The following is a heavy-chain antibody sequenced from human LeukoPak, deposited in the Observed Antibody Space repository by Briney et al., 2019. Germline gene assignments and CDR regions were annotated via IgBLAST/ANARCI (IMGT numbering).Heavy chain of an antibody. D-gene: IGHD7-27*01. CDR2: INWNGETI. V-gene: IGHV3-20*04. CDR3: AKEKGANWDPFDY. CDR1: GFTFDDFG. Sequence: GGSLRLSCATSGFTFDDFGMAWVRQVPGKGPEWVSGINWNGETIAYRDSVKGRFTISRDSARRSVYLQMNSLRDEDTALCYCAKEKGANWDPFDYWGRGTLVIVSS. J-gene: IGHJ4*02.